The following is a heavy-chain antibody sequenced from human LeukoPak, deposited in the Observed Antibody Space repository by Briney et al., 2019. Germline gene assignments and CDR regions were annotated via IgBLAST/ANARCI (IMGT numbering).Heavy chain of an antibody. CDR1: GGSFSGYY. V-gene: IGHV4-34*01. D-gene: IGHD3-16*01. CDR3: ARAGSAPYIFNWFDP. Sequence: SETLFLTCAVYGGSFSGYYWSWIRQPPGKGLEWIGEINHSGSTNYNPSLKSRVTISVDTSKNQFSLKLSSVTAADTAVYYCARAGSAPYIFNWFDPWGQGTLVTVSS. CDR2: INHSGST. J-gene: IGHJ5*02.